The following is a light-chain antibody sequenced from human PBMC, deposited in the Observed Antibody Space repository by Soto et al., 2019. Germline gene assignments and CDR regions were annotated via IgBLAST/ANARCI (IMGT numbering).Light chain of an antibody. CDR3: CSYAGSYTYV. Sequence: QSALTQPRSVSASPGQSVTISCTGTSSDVGGHNYVSWYQQHPGTAPKLMISAVNKRPSGIPDRFSGSKSGNTASLTISGLQPEDEADYYCCSYAGSYTYVFGTGTKLTVL. V-gene: IGLV2-11*01. CDR2: AVN. J-gene: IGLJ1*01. CDR1: SSDVGGHNY.